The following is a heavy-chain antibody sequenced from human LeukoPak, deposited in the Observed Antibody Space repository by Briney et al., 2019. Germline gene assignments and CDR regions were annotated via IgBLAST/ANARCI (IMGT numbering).Heavy chain of an antibody. CDR1: GFTFSSYA. J-gene: IGHJ4*02. CDR3: ARDARAARLDYFDQ. V-gene: IGHV3-30-3*01. D-gene: IGHD6-6*01. Sequence: GGSLRLSCAASGFTFSSYAIHWVRQAPGKGLEWVAVISYDGSNKYYADSVKGRFTISRDNARNSLFLLMNTLRAEDTAVYYCARDARAARLDYFDQWGQGTLVTVSS. CDR2: ISYDGSNK.